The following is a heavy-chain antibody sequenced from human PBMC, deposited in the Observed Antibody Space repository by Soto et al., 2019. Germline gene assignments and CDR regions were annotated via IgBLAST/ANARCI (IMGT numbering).Heavy chain of an antibody. CDR3: ARESIYYDFWSGSFPGGAFDI. CDR1: GGSISSSSYY. V-gene: IGHV4-39*02. D-gene: IGHD3-3*01. Sequence: SETLSLTCTVSGGSISSSSYYWGWIRQPPGKGLEWIGSIYYSGSTYYNPSLKSRVTISVDTSKNQFSLKLSSVTAADTAVYYCARESIYYDFWSGSFPGGAFDIWGQGTMVTVS. CDR2: IYYSGST. J-gene: IGHJ3*02.